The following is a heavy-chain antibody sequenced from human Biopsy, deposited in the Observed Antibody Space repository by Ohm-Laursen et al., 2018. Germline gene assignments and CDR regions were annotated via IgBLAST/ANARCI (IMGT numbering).Heavy chain of an antibody. CDR2: VYYTGST. V-gene: IGHV4-59*01. J-gene: IGHJ2*01. CDR1: GDSINSYY. CDR3: ARDRGYYSDRTVPGYFDL. D-gene: IGHD3-22*01. Sequence: SDTLSLTCIVSGDSINSYYWSWIRQPPGKGLQWIGYVYYTGSTDYNPSLQSRVTISVDTSKNHFSLRLRSVTPADTAIYYCARDRGYYSDRTVPGYFDLWGRGTLVTVSS.